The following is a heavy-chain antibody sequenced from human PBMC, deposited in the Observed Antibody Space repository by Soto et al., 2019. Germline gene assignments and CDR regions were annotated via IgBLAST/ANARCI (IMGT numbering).Heavy chain of an antibody. Sequence: EVQLLESGGGLVQPGGSLRLSCAASGFTFSSYAMSWVRQAPGKGLEWVSAISGSGGSTYYADSVKGRFTISRDNSKNTLYMQMNSLRAEDTAVYYCAKEAANYGVAYCYFDLWGRGTLVTVSS. CDR2: ISGSGGST. J-gene: IGHJ2*01. CDR3: AKEAANYGVAYCYFDL. CDR1: GFTFSSYA. V-gene: IGHV3-23*01. D-gene: IGHD4-17*01.